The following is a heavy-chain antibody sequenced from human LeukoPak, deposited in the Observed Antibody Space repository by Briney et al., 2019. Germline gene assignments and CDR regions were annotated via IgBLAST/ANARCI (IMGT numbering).Heavy chain of an antibody. Sequence: ASVKVSCKVSGYTLTELSMHWVRQAPGKGLEWMGGFDPEDGETIYAQKFQGRVTMTEDTSTDTAYMELSSLRSEDTAVYYYATKVAVAGKARRLEFDYWGQGTLVTVSS. J-gene: IGHJ4*02. CDR2: FDPEDGET. CDR3: ATKVAVAGKARRLEFDY. D-gene: IGHD6-19*01. CDR1: GYTLTELS. V-gene: IGHV1-24*01.